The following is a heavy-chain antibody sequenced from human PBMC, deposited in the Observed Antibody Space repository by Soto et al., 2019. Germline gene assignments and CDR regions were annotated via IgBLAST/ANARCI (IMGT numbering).Heavy chain of an antibody. CDR1: GFTFSIYG. CDR3: ARGEFYHDSRPNSYFDY. D-gene: IGHD3-22*01. CDR2: ISYDVSNK. Sequence: GGSLRLSCAASGFTFSIYGMLWVRQAPGKGLEWVAVISYDVSNKYYADSVKGRFTISRDNSKNTLYLQMNSLRAEDTAMYYCARGEFYHDSRPNSYFDYWGQGTLVTVSS. J-gene: IGHJ4*02. V-gene: IGHV3-30*03.